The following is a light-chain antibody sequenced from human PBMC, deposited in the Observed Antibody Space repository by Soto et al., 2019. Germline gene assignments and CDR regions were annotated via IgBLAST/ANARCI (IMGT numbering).Light chain of an antibody. CDR1: SSDVGGYKY. CDR3: SSYAGINNLGV. Sequence: QSALTQPPSASGSPGQSVTISCTGTSSDVGGYKYVSWYQQHPGKAPKLMIFEVNKRPSGVPDRFSGFKSGNTASLTVSGLQAEDEADYYCSSYAGINNLGVFGTGTKVTVL. J-gene: IGLJ1*01. CDR2: EVN. V-gene: IGLV2-8*01.